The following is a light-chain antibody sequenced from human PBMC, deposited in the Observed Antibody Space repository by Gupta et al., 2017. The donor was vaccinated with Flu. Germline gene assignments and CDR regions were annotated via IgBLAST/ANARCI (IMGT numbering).Light chain of an antibody. CDR1: SSDVGGSNY. J-gene: IGLJ1*01. CDR3: SSYTSSSTFYV. V-gene: IGLV2-14*01. CDR2: DVS. Sequence: QSALTHPAPVSGSPGQSITISCTGTSSDVGGSNYVSWYQQHPGKAPKLMIYDVSNRPSGVSSRFSGSKSGNTASLTISGLQAEDETDYYCSSYTSSSTFYVFGTGTKVTVL.